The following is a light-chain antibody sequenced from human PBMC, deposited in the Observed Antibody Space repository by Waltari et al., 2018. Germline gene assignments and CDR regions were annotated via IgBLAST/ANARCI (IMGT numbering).Light chain of an antibody. Sequence: EIVLTQSPATLSLSPGERATPSCRASQSVSSSLAWYQQNGGPAPRLLIYDASNRAAGIPARFSGSGSGTDFTLTISSLEPEDFTVYYCQHRSNWPSLTFGGGTKVEI. V-gene: IGKV3-11*01. CDR3: QHRSNWPSLT. J-gene: IGKJ4*01. CDR2: DAS. CDR1: QSVSSS.